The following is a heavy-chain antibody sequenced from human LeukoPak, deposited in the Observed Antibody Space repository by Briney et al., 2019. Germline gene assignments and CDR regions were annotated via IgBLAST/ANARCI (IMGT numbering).Heavy chain of an antibody. CDR1: GFTFSSYG. CDR3: AKDLYSGYEYYFDY. Sequence: PGGSLRLSCAASGFTFSSYGMHWVRQAPGKGLEWVAVISYDGSNKYYADSVKGRFTISRDNSKNTLYLQMSSLRAEDTAVYYCAKDLYSGYEYYFDYWGQGTLVTVSS. V-gene: IGHV3-30*18. CDR2: ISYDGSNK. J-gene: IGHJ4*02. D-gene: IGHD5-12*01.